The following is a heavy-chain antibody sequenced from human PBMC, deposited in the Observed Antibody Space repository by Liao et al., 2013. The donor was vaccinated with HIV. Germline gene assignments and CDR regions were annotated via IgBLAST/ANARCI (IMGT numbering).Heavy chain of an antibody. D-gene: IGHD3-22*01. Sequence: QLQLQESGPGLVKPSETLSLTCTVSGDSISSSSPYWGWIRQPPGKGLEWIGSLYFSGSTYYNPSLKSRVSISVDTSKNQFSLKLSSVTAADTAMYYCATRGRYYDSSGYYLPVFDYWGQGTLVTVSS. CDR2: LYFSGST. CDR1: GDSISSSSPY. CDR3: ATRGRYYDSSGYYLPVFDY. J-gene: IGHJ4*02. V-gene: IGHV4-39*07.